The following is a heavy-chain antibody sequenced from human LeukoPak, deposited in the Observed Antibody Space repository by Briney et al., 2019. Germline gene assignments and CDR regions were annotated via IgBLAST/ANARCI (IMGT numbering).Heavy chain of an antibody. Sequence: GASVKVSCKASGYTFTSRGFSWVRQAPGQGLEWMGWINADNGNTNYAQKLQGRVTMTTDTSTSTAYMELRSLRSDDTSVYYCARDEISGGWYNHGGQGTLVTVSS. J-gene: IGHJ1*01. D-gene: IGHD6-19*01. CDR1: GYTFTSRG. V-gene: IGHV1-18*04. CDR2: INADNGNT. CDR3: ARDEISGGWYNH.